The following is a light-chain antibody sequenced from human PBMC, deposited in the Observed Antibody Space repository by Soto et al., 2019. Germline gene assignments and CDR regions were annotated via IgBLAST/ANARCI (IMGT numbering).Light chain of an antibody. V-gene: IGKV3-15*01. J-gene: IGKJ1*01. CDR1: QSVSSN. CDR2: GAS. Sequence: IVLTQSPATLSVSPGDTATLSCRANQSVSSNLAWYQQKPGQAPRLLIYGASTRATAIPDRFSGSGSGTEFTLNITSLQSEDIAVYYCQQYDTWLVWTFGQGTKVEI. CDR3: QQYDTWLVWT.